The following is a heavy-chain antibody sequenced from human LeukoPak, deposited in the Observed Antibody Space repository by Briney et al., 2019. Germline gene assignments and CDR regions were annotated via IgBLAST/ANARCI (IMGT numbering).Heavy chain of an antibody. J-gene: IGHJ4*02. CDR3: ARDADRGFDYSNSLKY. V-gene: IGHV3-33*08. Sequence: PGRSLRLSCAASGFTYSHYGMHWVRQAPGKGLEWVAVIWSDGTEKYYGDAVKGRFTISRDNSRNTLYLQMNSLRGEDTAVYYCARDADRGFDYSNSLKYWGQGTLVTVSS. CDR2: IWSDGTEK. D-gene: IGHD4-11*01. CDR1: GFTYSHYG.